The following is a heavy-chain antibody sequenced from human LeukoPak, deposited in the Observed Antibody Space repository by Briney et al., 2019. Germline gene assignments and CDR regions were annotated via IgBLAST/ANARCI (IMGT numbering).Heavy chain of an antibody. CDR2: IKQDGSEK. V-gene: IGHV3-7*01. D-gene: IGHD3-10*01. J-gene: IGHJ4*02. CDR1: GFTFSSYW. CDR3: ARLIGGELLWFGETIGY. Sequence: PGGSLRLSCAASGFTFSSYWMSWVRQAPGKGLEWVANIKQDGSEKYYVDSVKGRFTISRDNAKNSLYLQMNSLRAEDTAVYYCARLIGGELLWFGETIGYWGQGTLVTVSS.